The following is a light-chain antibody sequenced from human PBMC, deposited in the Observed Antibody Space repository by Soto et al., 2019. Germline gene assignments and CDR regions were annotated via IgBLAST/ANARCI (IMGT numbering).Light chain of an antibody. CDR3: QQRSNWPPIT. CDR2: DAS. V-gene: IGKV3-11*01. J-gene: IGKJ5*01. CDR1: QSVSSSY. Sequence: IGFTQSPGTLSLSPGERATLSCRASQSVSSSYLAWYQQTPGQAPRLLLYDASNRATGIPARFSGSGSGTDFTLTISSLEPEDFAVYYCQQRSNWPPITFGQGTRLEIK.